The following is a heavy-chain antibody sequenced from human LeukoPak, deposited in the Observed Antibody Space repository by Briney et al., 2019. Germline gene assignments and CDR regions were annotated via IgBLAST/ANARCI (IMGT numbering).Heavy chain of an antibody. J-gene: IGHJ3*02. Sequence: GGSLRLSCAASGFTFSSYSMNWVRQAPGKGLEWVSCISSSGDYIYYADSVKGRFTISRDNAKNSLYLQMNSLRAEDTAVYYCARDHWERDYVWGSYRYREGGAFDIWGQGTMVTVSS. CDR1: GFTFSSYS. CDR2: ISSSGDYI. V-gene: IGHV3-21*01. CDR3: ARDHWERDYVWGSYRYREGGAFDI. D-gene: IGHD3-16*02.